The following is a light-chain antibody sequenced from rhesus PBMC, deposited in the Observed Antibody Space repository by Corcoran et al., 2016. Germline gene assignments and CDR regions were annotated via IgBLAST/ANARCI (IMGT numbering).Light chain of an antibody. J-gene: IGKJ3*01. CDR3: QQYSSSPFT. CDR2: KAS. V-gene: IGKV1-22*01. CDR1: QSISSW. Sequence: DIQMTQSPSSLSASVGDTVTITCRASQSISSWVAWYQQKPGKTPKLLINKASRLQSGVPSRFSGSGSGTDFTLTLSSLQSEDFATYYCQQYSSSPFTFSPGTKLDIQ.